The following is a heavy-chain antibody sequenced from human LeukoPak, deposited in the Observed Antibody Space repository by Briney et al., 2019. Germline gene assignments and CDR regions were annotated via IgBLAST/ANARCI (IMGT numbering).Heavy chain of an antibody. D-gene: IGHD3-22*01. J-gene: IGHJ4*02. V-gene: IGHV3-11*01. CDR1: GFTFSDYY. Sequence: GGSLRLSCAASGFTFSDYYMSWIRQAPGKGLGWVSYISSSGSTIYYADSVKGRFTISRDNAKNSLYLQMNSLRAEDTAVYYCARDKNYYDSSGYYWGQGTLVTVSS. CDR2: ISSSGSTI. CDR3: ARDKNYYDSSGYY.